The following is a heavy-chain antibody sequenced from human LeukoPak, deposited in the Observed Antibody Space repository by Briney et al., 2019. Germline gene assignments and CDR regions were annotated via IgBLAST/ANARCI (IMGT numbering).Heavy chain of an antibody. J-gene: IGHJ6*03. Sequence: QAGGSLRLSCAASGFTFSSYGMHWVRQAPGKGLEWVAVISYDGSNKYYADSVKGRFTISRDNSKNTLYLQMNSLRAEDTAVYYCAKDHSSGWSYYYYMDVWGKGTTVTVSS. D-gene: IGHD6-19*01. CDR3: AKDHSSGWSYYYYMDV. V-gene: IGHV3-30*18. CDR2: ISYDGSNK. CDR1: GFTFSSYG.